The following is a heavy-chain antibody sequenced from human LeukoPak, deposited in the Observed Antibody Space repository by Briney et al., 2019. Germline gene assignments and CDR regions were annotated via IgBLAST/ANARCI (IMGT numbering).Heavy chain of an antibody. Sequence: GGSLRLSCAASGFTFSSYEMNWVRQAPGKGLEWVSYISSGGIIIFYSDSVKGRFTISRDNAKNSLYLQMNSLRAEDTAVYYCARDRTWGYFDYWGQGTLVTVSS. CDR3: ARDRTWGYFDY. CDR2: ISSGGIII. D-gene: IGHD3-16*01. CDR1: GFTFSSYE. V-gene: IGHV3-48*03. J-gene: IGHJ4*02.